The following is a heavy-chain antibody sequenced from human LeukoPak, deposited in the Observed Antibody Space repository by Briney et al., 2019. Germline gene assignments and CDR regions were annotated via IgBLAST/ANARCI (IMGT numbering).Heavy chain of an antibody. D-gene: IGHD3-3*01. Sequence: GGSLRLSCAASGFTFSDYYMSWIRQAPGKGLEWVSYIRSSGSTIYYADSVKGRFTISRDNAKNSLYLQMNSLRAEDTAVYYCARVSDFWSGHYYYYGMDVWGQGTTVTVSS. CDR3: ARVSDFWSGHYYYYGMDV. CDR2: IRSSGSTI. CDR1: GFTFSDYY. V-gene: IGHV3-11*01. J-gene: IGHJ6*02.